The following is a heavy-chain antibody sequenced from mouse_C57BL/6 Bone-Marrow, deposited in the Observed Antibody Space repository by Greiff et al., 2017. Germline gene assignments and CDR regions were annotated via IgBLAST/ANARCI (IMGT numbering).Heavy chain of an antibody. V-gene: IGHV1-72*01. CDR3: ARSWGNYRGAWLAY. Sequence: QVQLQQPGAELVKPGASVKLSCKASGYTFTSYWMHWVKQRPGRGLEWIGRIDPNSGGTKYNEKFKSKATLTVDKPSSTAHMQLSSLTSEDSAVYYCARSWGNYRGAWLAYWGQGTLVTVSA. CDR1: GYTFTSYW. CDR2: IDPNSGGT. J-gene: IGHJ3*01. D-gene: IGHD2-1*01.